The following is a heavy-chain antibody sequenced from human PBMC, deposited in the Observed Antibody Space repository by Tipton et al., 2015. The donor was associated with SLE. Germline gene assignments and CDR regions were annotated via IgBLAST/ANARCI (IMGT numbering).Heavy chain of an antibody. CDR1: GFTFTSYW. J-gene: IGHJ1*01. CDR2: INGEGTYT. Sequence: SLRLSCAASGFTFTSYWMNWFRQAPGEGSIWVSRINGEGTYTLYADSVKGRFTVSRDNAKNTLYLQMNSLRAEDTAVYYCTTESDGGVECWGQGALVTVSS. D-gene: IGHD3-16*01. CDR3: TTESDGGVEC. V-gene: IGHV3-74*01.